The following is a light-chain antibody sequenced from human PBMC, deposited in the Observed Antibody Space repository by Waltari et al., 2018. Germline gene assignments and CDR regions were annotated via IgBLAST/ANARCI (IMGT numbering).Light chain of an antibody. V-gene: IGLV1-47*02. CDR3: AAWDDSLNAWM. Sequence: QSVLTQPPSTSGTPGQRVTISCSGSSSNVGPNYVSWYQQLPGTAPTLLIYNNKRRPSGVPDRFSGSKSGTSASLAISGRQSEDEADYYCAAWDDSLNAWMFGGGTKLTVL. CDR2: NNK. J-gene: IGLJ3*02. CDR1: SSNVGPNY.